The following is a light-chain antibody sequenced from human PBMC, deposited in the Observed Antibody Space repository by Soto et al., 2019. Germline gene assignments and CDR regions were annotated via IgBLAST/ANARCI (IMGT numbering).Light chain of an antibody. Sequence: EIVLTQSPGTLSLSPGERASLSCRAGQSISSSYLAWYQQKPGRAPRLLIYGASNRATGIPDRFSGSGFGTDFSLTISRLEPEDFALYYCQQYGRSPSFGQGTRLEIK. J-gene: IGKJ5*01. CDR1: QSISSSY. CDR2: GAS. V-gene: IGKV3-20*01. CDR3: QQYGRSPS.